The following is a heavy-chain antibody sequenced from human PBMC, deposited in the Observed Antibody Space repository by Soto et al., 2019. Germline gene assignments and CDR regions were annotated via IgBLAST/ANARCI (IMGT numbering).Heavy chain of an antibody. Sequence: SETLSLTCTVSGGSISSYYWSWIRQPPGKGLEWIGYIYYSGSTNYNPSLKSRVTISVDTSKNQFSLKLSSVTAADTAVYYCGRVSGWVDYWGQGTLVTVSS. J-gene: IGHJ4*02. D-gene: IGHD1-26*01. CDR3: GRVSGWVDY. CDR1: GGSISSYY. CDR2: IYYSGST. V-gene: IGHV4-59*01.